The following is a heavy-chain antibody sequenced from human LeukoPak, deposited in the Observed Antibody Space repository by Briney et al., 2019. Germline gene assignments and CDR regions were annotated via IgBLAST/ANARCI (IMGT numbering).Heavy chain of an antibody. CDR3: AKLDRRPRYYYDSSGYYLMGAFDI. Sequence: GGSLRLSYAASGFTFSSYAMSWVRQAPGKGLEWVSAISGSGGSTYYADSVKGRFTISRDNSKNTLYLQMNSLRAEDTAVYYCAKLDRRPRYYYDSSGYYLMGAFDIRGQGTIVTVSS. D-gene: IGHD3-22*01. J-gene: IGHJ3*02. CDR1: GFTFSSYA. CDR2: ISGSGGST. V-gene: IGHV3-23*01.